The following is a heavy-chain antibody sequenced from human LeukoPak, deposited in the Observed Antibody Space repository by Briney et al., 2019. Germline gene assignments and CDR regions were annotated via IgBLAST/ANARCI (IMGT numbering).Heavy chain of an antibody. D-gene: IGHD1-26*01. Sequence: SGTLSLTCTVSGCSISSYYWSWIRQPPGKGLEWIGYIYNSGSTNYNPSLKSRVTISVDTSKNQFSLKLSSVTAADTAVYYCAKDGSGSYFNWFDPWGQGTLVTVSS. CDR1: GCSISSYY. CDR3: AKDGSGSYFNWFDP. CDR2: IYNSGST. J-gene: IGHJ5*02. V-gene: IGHV4-59*01.